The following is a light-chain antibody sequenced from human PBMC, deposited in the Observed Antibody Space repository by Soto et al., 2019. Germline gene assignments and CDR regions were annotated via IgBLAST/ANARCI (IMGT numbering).Light chain of an antibody. CDR2: GAS. CDR3: QQHNSFSIT. V-gene: IGKV1-9*01. J-gene: IGKJ5*01. CDR1: QGISSN. Sequence: QLTQSPSSLSASVGDRVTITCRASQGISSNLAWYQQKPGRAPKLLIFGASTLQSGVPSRFSGSGSGTDFTLTINSLQADDFATYYCQQHNSFSITFGQGTRLEIK.